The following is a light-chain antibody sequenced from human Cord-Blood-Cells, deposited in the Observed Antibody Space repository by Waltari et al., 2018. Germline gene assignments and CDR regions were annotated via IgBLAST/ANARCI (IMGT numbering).Light chain of an antibody. CDR2: RNI. Sequence: QSVLTQPPSASGTPGQRVTISCSGSSSNIGSNYVYWYQQLPGTAPQPRLDRNIQRPSGVPDRFSGAKSGTSASLAISGLRSEDEADYYCAAWDDSLSGWVFGGGTKLTVL. V-gene: IGLV1-47*01. CDR1: SSNIGSNY. J-gene: IGLJ3*02. CDR3: AAWDDSLSGWV.